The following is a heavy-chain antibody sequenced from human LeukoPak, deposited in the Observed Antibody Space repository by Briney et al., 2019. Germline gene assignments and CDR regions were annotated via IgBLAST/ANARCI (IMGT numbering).Heavy chain of an antibody. CDR2: IDPYSGGT. J-gene: IGHJ5*02. V-gene: IGHV1-2*02. CDR3: ASCWSGYYSFDP. Sequence: ASVKVSCKASGYTFNDYYMHWVRQAPGQGPEWMGWIDPYSGGTNEAQKFQGRVTMTRDTSISTAYMELSRLRSDDTAVYYCASCWSGYYSFDPWGQGTLVTVSS. CDR1: GYTFNDYY. D-gene: IGHD3-3*01.